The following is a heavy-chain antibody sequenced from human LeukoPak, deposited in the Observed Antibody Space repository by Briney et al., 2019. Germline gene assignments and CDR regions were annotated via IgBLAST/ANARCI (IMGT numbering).Heavy chain of an antibody. CDR1: GGSISSSSYC. J-gene: IGHJ5*02. V-gene: IGHV4-39*01. Sequence: SETLSLTCTVSGGSISSSSYCWGWIRQPPGKGLEWFGSIYDSGSTYYNPSLKSRVTIPVDTSKNQSSLKLSSLTAADTALYYCAITPLTWFAPWGQGPLVTVSS. CDR2: IYDSGST. CDR3: AITPLTWFAP.